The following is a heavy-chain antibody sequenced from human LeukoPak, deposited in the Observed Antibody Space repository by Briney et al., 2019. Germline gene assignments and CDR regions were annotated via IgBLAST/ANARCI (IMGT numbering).Heavy chain of an antibody. CDR2: ISYDGSNK. CDR3: ARERSSDSSGFS. J-gene: IGHJ4*02. D-gene: IGHD6-19*01. CDR1: GFTFSSYG. Sequence: PGGSLRLSCAASGFTFSSYGMHWVRQAPGKGLEWVAVISYDGSNKYYADSVKGRFTISRDNSKNTLYLQMNSLRAEDTAVYYCARERSSDSSGFSWGQGTLVTVSS. V-gene: IGHV3-30*19.